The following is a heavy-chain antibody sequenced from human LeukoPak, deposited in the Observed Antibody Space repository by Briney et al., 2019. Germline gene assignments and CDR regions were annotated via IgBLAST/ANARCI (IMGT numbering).Heavy chain of an antibody. J-gene: IGHJ4*02. CDR1: GYTFTSYG. Sequence: GASVKVSCKASGYTFTSYGISWVRQAPGQGPEWMGWISPYNGDTNYAQRLQGRVTMTTDTSTSTAYMELRSLRSDDTAVYYCARDIGYCSGGTCSPHCDYWGQGTLVTVSS. D-gene: IGHD2-15*01. CDR2: ISPYNGDT. CDR3: ARDIGYCSGGTCSPHCDY. V-gene: IGHV1-18*04.